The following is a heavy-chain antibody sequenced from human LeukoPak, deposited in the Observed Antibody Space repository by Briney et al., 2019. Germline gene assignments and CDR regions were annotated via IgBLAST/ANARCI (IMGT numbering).Heavy chain of an antibody. Sequence: PSETLSLTCTVSGGSISSYYWSWIRQPPGKGLEWIGYIYYGGSTNYNPSLKSRVTISVDTSKNQFSLKLSSVTAADTAVYYCARYPSLYYYDSSGHYFDYWGQGTLVTVSS. CDR2: IYYGGST. D-gene: IGHD3-22*01. CDR3: ARYPSLYYYDSSGHYFDY. J-gene: IGHJ4*02. CDR1: GGSISSYY. V-gene: IGHV4-59*01.